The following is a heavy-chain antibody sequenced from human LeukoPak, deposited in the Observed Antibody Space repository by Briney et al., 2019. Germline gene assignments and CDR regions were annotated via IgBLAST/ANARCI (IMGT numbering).Heavy chain of an antibody. CDR3: ARGYCSSTSCFDFDC. CDR1: GYTFTSYA. CDR2: INTNTGNP. D-gene: IGHD2-2*01. Sequence: ASVKVSCKASGYTFTSYAMNWVRQAPGQGLEWMGWINTNTGNPTYAQGFTGRFVFSLDTSVSTAYLQISSLKAEDTAVYYCARGYCSSTSCFDFDCWGQGTLVTVSS. J-gene: IGHJ4*02. V-gene: IGHV7-4-1*02.